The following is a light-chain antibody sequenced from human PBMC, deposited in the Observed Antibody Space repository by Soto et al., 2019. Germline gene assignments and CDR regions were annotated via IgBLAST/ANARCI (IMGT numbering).Light chain of an antibody. V-gene: IGLV2-23*02. CDR3: CSYVDDSTFDVV. CDR1: SSDVGSYNL. CDR2: EVS. J-gene: IGLJ2*01. Sequence: QSALTQPASVSGSPGQSITISCTGTSSDVGSYNLVSWYQQHPGKAPKLMIYEVSKRPSGISDRFSGSKSGNTASLTISGLQAEDEADYYCCSYVDDSTFDVVFGGGTKLTVL.